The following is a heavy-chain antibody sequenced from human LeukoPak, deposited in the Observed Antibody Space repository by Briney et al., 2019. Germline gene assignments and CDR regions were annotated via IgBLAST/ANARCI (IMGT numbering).Heavy chain of an antibody. CDR2: ISGSGGST. D-gene: IGHD5-12*01. J-gene: IGHJ4*02. CDR3: AKDLSESGYDEKFDY. CDR1: GFTFSSYA. V-gene: IGHV3-23*01. Sequence: GGSLRLSCAASGFTFSSYAMSWVRQAPGKGLEWVSAISGSGGSTYYADSVKGRFNISRDNSKNTLYLQMNSLRAEDTAVYYCAKDLSESGYDEKFDYWGQGTLVTVSS.